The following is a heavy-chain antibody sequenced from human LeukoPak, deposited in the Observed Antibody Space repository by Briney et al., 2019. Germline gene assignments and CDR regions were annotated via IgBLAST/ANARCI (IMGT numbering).Heavy chain of an antibody. V-gene: IGHV3-74*01. J-gene: IGHJ4*02. CDR3: ATTTIFYFDY. Sequence: PGGSLRLSCEASGFTLSSYWMHWVRPAPGKGLVWVSRINNDGSSTSYADSVKGRFTISRDNANNTLYLQMNSLRAEDTAVYYCATTTIFYFDYWGQGTLVTVSS. CDR1: GFTLSSYW. D-gene: IGHD3-3*01. CDR2: INNDGSST.